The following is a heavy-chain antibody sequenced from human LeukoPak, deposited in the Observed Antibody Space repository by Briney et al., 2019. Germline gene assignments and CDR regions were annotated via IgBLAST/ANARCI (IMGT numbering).Heavy chain of an antibody. CDR3: ARGQARLSWFDP. V-gene: IGHV4-38-2*02. J-gene: IGHJ5*02. D-gene: IGHD6-19*01. CDR2: THHSAIT. CDR1: GYSISSGYF. Sequence: SETLSLTCTVSGYSISSGYFWGWIRQSPGKGLEWIGTTHHSAITYYDPSLKSRVAISVDTSKNQFSLKLSSVTAADTAVYYCARGQARLSWFDPWGQGTLVTVSS.